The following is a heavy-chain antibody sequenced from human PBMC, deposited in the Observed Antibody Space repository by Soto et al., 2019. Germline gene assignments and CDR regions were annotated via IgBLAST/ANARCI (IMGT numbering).Heavy chain of an antibody. CDR3: AKGDNLGPKTGYAFDP. D-gene: IGHD5-12*01. CDR1: GDSVSSNTAS. J-gene: IGHJ5*02. CDR2: TYFRSKWYN. Sequence: SQTLLLTCAISGDSVSSNTASWNWIRQSPSRGLEWLGWTYFRSKWYNDYAVSVKSRIIINPDTSNNQFSLQLNSVTPEDTAVYFCAKGDNLGPKTGYAFDPWGQGIMVTVSS. V-gene: IGHV6-1*01.